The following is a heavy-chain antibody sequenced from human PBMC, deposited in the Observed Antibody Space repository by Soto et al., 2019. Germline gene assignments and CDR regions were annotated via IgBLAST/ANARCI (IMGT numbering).Heavy chain of an antibody. D-gene: IGHD2-2*01. Sequence: PSETLSLTSPVPGGSVGGSSYYWSWTRQPRGKGLEWMGYIYYSGSTNYTPSLKSRVNISVETSKNQFSLKLSSVNAAAPAVYYGTGEDLGVCSSTSRYSYVMDVWGQGATVTVSS. V-gene: IGHV4-61*01. J-gene: IGHJ6*02. CDR2: IYYSGST. CDR3: TGEDLGVCSSTSRYSYVMDV. CDR1: GGSVGGSSYY.